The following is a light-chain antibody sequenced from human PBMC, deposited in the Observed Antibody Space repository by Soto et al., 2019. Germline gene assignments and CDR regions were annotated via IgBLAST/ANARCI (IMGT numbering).Light chain of an antibody. V-gene: IGKV3-20*01. J-gene: IGKJ4*01. CDR3: KQYGSPRG. CDR2: GAS. CDR1: QSVSSSY. Sequence: EIVLTQSPGTLSLSPGERATLSCRASQSVSSSYLAWYQQKPGQAPRLLIYGASSRATGIPDRFSGSGSGTDFTLTISRLEPEDFAVYYCKQYGSPRGFGGGTKVEIK.